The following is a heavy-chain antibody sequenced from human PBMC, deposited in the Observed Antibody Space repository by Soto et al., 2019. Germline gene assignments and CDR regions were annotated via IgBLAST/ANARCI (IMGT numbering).Heavy chain of an antibody. CDR2: ISGRGTTA. CDR3: ARLGYCSSATCTYYFYYYGMDV. V-gene: IGHV3-48*02. J-gene: IGHJ6*02. Sequence: GGSLRLSCEASGFSFGSYSMNWVRQAPGKGLEWVSFISGRGTTAYYADSVRGRFTVSRDNAKNSLSLEVNSLRDEDTAVYYCARLGYCSSATCTYYFYYYGMDVWGQGTTVTVSS. D-gene: IGHD2-2*01. CDR1: GFSFGSYS.